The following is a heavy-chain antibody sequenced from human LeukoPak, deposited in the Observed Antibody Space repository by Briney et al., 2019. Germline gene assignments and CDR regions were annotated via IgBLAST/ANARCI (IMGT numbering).Heavy chain of an antibody. D-gene: IGHD2-15*01. V-gene: IGHV1-69*04. CDR2: IIPIFGIE. Sequence: SSVTVSCKSTGGTFSSHAISWVRQAPGQGLEWMGMIIPIFGIENYPQKFQGRVTHTADKSTQTAYIELNSLRSEDTAVYYCAKVGQKFSGGSGYFDYWGRGTVVTVSS. CDR1: GGTFSSHA. CDR3: AKVGQKFSGGSGYFDY. J-gene: IGHJ4*02.